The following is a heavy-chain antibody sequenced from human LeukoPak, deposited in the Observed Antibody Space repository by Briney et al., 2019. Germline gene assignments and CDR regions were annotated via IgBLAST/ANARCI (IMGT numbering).Heavy chain of an antibody. CDR2: ISSSSSYI. J-gene: IGHJ4*02. Sequence: GGSLRLSCAASGFTFSSYSVNWVRQAPGKGLEWVSSISSSSSYIYYADSVKGRFTISRDNAKNSLYLQMNSLRAEDTAVYYCARDMYCSSTSCSYYFDYWGQGTLVTVSS. CDR1: GFTFSSYS. CDR3: ARDMYCSSTSCSYYFDY. V-gene: IGHV3-21*01. D-gene: IGHD2-2*01.